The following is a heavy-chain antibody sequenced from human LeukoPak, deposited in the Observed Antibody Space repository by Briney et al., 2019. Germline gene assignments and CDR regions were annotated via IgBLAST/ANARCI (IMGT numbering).Heavy chain of an antibody. J-gene: IGHJ4*02. V-gene: IGHV3-21*01. Sequence: GGSLRLSCAASGFTFSSYTMTWVRQAPGKGLEWVSSISGGSSYIYYADSVKGRFTISRDNAKNSLYLQMNSLGAGDTAVYYCARDTITGSTLIVYWGQGTLVTVSS. CDR3: ARDTITGSTLIVY. D-gene: IGHD1-7*01. CDR2: ISGGSSYI. CDR1: GFTFSSYT.